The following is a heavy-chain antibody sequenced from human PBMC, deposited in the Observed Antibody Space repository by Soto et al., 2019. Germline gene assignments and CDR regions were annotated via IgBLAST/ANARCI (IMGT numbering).Heavy chain of an antibody. V-gene: IGHV4-61*08. CDR2: IYYSGFT. CDR3: ARDVEKYGWFDP. Sequence: SETLSLTCTVSGDSISSDGSSWTWIRQPPGKRLEWIGYIYYSGFTTYNPSLKSRVTMSIDTSKSQFSLKLRSVTSADTAVYYCARDVEKYGWFDPWGQGTLVTVSS. D-gene: IGHD2-2*01. J-gene: IGHJ5*02. CDR1: GDSISSDGSS.